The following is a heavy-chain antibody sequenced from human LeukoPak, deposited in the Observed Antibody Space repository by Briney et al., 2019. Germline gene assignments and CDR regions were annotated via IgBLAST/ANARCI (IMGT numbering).Heavy chain of an antibody. J-gene: IGHJ4*02. CDR3: AKGHTSLAP. D-gene: IGHD5-18*01. Sequence: GESLRLSCAAPGFSFTTSWMSWVRQAPGKGLEWVASIEQDGSEKYYVDSVKGRFTISRDNAKNSLFLQMNSLRAEDTAVYYCAKGHTSLAPGGQGALVTVSS. V-gene: IGHV3-7*01. CDR2: IEQDGSEK. CDR1: GFSFTTSW.